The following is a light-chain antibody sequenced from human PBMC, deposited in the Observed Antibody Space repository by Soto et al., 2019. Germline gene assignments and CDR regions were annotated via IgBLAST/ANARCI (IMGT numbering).Light chain of an antibody. J-gene: IGKJ2*01. CDR2: DAS. Sequence: DIQMTQSPSTLSASVGDRVTITCRASQRINNWLAWYQQKPGKAPKVLIYDASNLESGVPSSFSGSGSGTEFTLTISSLQPDDFATYYCQQYNSFPSTFGQGTKLEI. CDR1: QRINNW. V-gene: IGKV1-5*01. CDR3: QQYNSFPST.